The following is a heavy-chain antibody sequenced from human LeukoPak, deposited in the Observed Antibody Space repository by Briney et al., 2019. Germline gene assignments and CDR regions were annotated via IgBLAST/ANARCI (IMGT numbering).Heavy chain of an antibody. V-gene: IGHV4-61*02. CDR1: GGSISSGSYY. CDR2: IYTSGST. CDR3: ARARGGVAGNFDY. Sequence: SQTLSLTCTVSGGSISSGSYYWSWIRQPAGKGLEWIGRIYTSGSTNYNPSLKSRVTISVDTSKNQFSLKLSSVTAADTAVYYCARARGGVAGNFDYWGQGTLVTVSS. D-gene: IGHD6-19*01. J-gene: IGHJ4*02.